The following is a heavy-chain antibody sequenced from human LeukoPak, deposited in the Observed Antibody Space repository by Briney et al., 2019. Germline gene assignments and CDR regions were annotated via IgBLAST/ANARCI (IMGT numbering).Heavy chain of an antibody. Sequence: PGGSLRLSCAASGFTFSTFSMNWVRQTPGKGLEWVSAISGSGSDIYYADSVKGRFTISRDNPKRSLYLQMNSLRAEDTAAYYCARRTFPNDAFDVWGQGTVVTVSS. CDR1: GFTFSTFS. CDR3: ARRTFPNDAFDV. D-gene: IGHD1-7*01. V-gene: IGHV3-21*01. CDR2: ISGSGSDI. J-gene: IGHJ3*01.